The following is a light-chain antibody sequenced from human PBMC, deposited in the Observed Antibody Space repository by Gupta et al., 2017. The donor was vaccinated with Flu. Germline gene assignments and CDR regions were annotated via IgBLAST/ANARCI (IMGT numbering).Light chain of an antibody. J-gene: IGLJ3*02. V-gene: IGLV3-25*03. CDR2: KDS. CDR1: ALPIQY. Sequence: SYELTQPPSVSVSPGQTARSTCTGDALPIQYAHRYQQKPGQAPMLVIYKDSERPSATPERFSGSSSWTTVTLTISGVQAEDEAAYYCQSADSNTTPHWVFGGGTKLTVL. CDR3: QSADSNTTPHWV.